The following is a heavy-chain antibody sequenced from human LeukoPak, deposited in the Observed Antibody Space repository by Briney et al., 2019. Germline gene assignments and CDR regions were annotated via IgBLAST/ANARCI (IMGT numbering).Heavy chain of an antibody. CDR1: GFTFSSYG. V-gene: IGHV3-30*03. Sequence: GGSLRLSCAASGFTFSSYGMHWVRQAPGKGLEWVAVISYDGSNKYYADSVKGRFTISRDNSKNTLYLQMNSLRAEDTAVYYCARSYPRTRYYYDSTTYYSPFDYWGQGTLVTVSS. CDR3: ARSYPRTRYYYDSTTYYSPFDY. D-gene: IGHD3-22*01. CDR2: ISYDGSNK. J-gene: IGHJ4*02.